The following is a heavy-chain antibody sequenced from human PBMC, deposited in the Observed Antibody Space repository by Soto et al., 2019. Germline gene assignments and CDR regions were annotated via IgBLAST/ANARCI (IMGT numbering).Heavy chain of an antibody. D-gene: IGHD3-16*02. CDR1: GFTFSSYA. CDR3: AKGTFRGVIVLNWFDP. Sequence: GGSLRLSCAASGFTFSSYAMSWVRQAPGKGLEWVSAISGSGGSTYYADSVKGRFTISRDNSKHTLYLQMNSLRAEDTAVYYCAKGTFRGVIVLNWFDPWGQGTLVTVSS. J-gene: IGHJ5*02. CDR2: ISGSGGST. V-gene: IGHV3-23*01.